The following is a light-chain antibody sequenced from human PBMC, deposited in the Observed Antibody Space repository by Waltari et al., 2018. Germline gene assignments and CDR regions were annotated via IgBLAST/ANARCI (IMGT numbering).Light chain of an antibody. Sequence: QSALTQPPSASGSPGQSVTIACTGTSSDVGGNNYVSWYQQYPGKAPKLMFDEVSKRPSGVPCRFSGYKSGNTASLIVSGLQADDEADYYCCSYGVGSTLIFGGGTKLTVL. CDR2: EVS. CDR1: SSDVGGNNY. CDR3: CSYGVGSTLI. V-gene: IGLV2-8*01. J-gene: IGLJ2*01.